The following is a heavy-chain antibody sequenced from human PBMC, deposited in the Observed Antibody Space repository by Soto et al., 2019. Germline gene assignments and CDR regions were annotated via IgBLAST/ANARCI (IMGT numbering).Heavy chain of an antibody. CDR1: GFTFSNFA. Sequence: GGSLRLSCTASGFTFSNFAMGWVRQAPGKGLEWVSTFGASGGTYYADSVKGRFTISRDTSRNTLYLQMNSLRAEDTALYYCTLRGRYYFDYWGQGTLVTVSS. J-gene: IGHJ4*02. CDR2: FGASGGT. V-gene: IGHV3-23*01. CDR3: TLRGRYYFDY.